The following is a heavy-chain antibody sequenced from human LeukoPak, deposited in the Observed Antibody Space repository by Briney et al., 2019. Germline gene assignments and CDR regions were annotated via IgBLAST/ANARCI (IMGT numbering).Heavy chain of an antibody. CDR3: ARAELRYFDWPPGDY. CDR1: GYTFTDYD. CDR2: MNPNSGNT. J-gene: IGHJ4*02. V-gene: IGHV1-8*01. D-gene: IGHD3-9*01. Sequence: GAPVKVSCKASGYTFTDYDINWVRQATGQGLEWMGWMNPNSGNTGYTQKFQGRVTMTRNTSISTAYMELSSLRSEDTAVYYCARAELRYFDWPPGDYWGQGTLVTVSS.